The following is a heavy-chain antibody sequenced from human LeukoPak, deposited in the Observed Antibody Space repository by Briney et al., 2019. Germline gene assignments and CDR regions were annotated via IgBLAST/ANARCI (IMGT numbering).Heavy chain of an antibody. CDR1: GFIFSNYG. J-gene: IGHJ4*02. D-gene: IGHD1-26*01. V-gene: IGHV3-30*18. CDR3: AKDSSVWVVGAISFFDY. Sequence: GGSLRLSCAASGFIFSNYGMHWVRQAPGKGLEWVAAISYDGSTKYYADSVKGRFTSSRDNSKNTLYLQMNSLRPEDTAVYYCAKDSSVWVVGAISFFDYWGQGTLVTVSS. CDR2: ISYDGSTK.